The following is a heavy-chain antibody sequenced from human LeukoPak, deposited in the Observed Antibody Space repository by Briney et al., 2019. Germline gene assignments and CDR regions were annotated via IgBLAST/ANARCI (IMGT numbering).Heavy chain of an antibody. V-gene: IGHV4-34*01. D-gene: IGHD5-18*01. CDR2: INHSGST. Sequence: SETLSLTCAVYGGSFSGYYWSWIRQPPGKGLEWIGEINHSGSTNYNPSLKSRVTISVDTSKNQFSLKLSSVTAADTAVYYCARDGGGYIYGYLNWFDPWGQGTLVTVSS. CDR3: ARDGGGYIYGYLNWFDP. J-gene: IGHJ5*02. CDR1: GGSFSGYY.